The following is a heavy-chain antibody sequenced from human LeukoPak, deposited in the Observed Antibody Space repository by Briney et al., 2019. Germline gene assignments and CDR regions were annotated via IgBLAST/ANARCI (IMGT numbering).Heavy chain of an antibody. D-gene: IGHD2-2*01. V-gene: IGHV4-39*07. Sequence: SETLSLTCTVSGGSISSSSYYWGWIRQPPGKGLEWIGSIYYSGSTYYNPSLKSRVTISVDTSNNQFSLKLSSVTAADTAVYYCARLVPDCSTTSCYSDYWGQGTLVTVSS. J-gene: IGHJ4*02. CDR3: ARLVPDCSTTSCYSDY. CDR2: IYYSGST. CDR1: GGSISSSSYY.